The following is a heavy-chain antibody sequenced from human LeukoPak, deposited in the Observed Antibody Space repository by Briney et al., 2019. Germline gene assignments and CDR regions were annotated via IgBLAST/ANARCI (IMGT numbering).Heavy chain of an antibody. D-gene: IGHD6-6*01. J-gene: IGHJ6*03. CDR1: GGSISSYY. V-gene: IGHV4-59*01. CDR2: IYYSGST. CDR3: ARESSSSAYMDV. Sequence: PSETLSLTCTVSGGSISSYYWSWIRQPPGKGLEWIGYIYYSGSTNYNPSLKSRVTISVDTSKNQFSLKLSSVTASDTAVYYCARESSSSAYMDVWGKGTTVTVSS.